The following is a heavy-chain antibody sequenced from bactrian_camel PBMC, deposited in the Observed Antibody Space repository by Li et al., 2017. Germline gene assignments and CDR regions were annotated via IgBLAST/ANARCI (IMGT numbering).Heavy chain of an antibody. V-gene: IGHV3S1*01. CDR2: IDAPGSGTT. CDR1: GYTISTYC. D-gene: IGHD1*01. Sequence: HVQLVESGGVLVQPGGSLRLSCAASGYTISTYCMAWFRQAPGKEREGVAGIDAPGSGTTHYADSVKGRFTISRDNAKNTLYLQMNSLKTEDTAIYYCAADIPDNLTVEWGQGTQVTVS. CDR3: AADIPDNLTVE. J-gene: IGHJ4*01.